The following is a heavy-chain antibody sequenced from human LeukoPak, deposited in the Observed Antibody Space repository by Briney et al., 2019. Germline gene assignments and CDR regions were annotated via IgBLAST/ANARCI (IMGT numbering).Heavy chain of an antibody. V-gene: IGHV3-23*01. J-gene: IGHJ3*02. CDR2: ISGSGGST. Sequence: GGSLRLSCAASGFTFSSYAMSWVRQAPGKGLEWVSAISGSGGSTYYADSVKGRFTISRDNSKNTLYLQMNSLRAEDTAVYYCARADGCSSTSCYKAFDIWGQGTMVTVSS. D-gene: IGHD2-2*02. CDR3: ARADGCSSTSCYKAFDI. CDR1: GFTFSSYA.